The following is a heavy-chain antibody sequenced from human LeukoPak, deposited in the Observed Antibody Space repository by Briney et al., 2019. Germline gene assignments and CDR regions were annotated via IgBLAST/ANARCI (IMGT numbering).Heavy chain of an antibody. CDR1: GYTFTGYY. V-gene: IGHV1-2*02. CDR3: ARGGSGREYYYYYMDV. CDR2: INPNSGGT. D-gene: IGHD3-10*01. J-gene: IGHJ6*03. Sequence: ASVKVSCKASGYTFTGYYMHWVRQAPGQGLEWMGWINPNSGGTNYAQKFQGRVTMTRDTSISTAYMELSRLGSDDTAVYYCARGGSGREYYYYYMDVWGKGTTVTVSS.